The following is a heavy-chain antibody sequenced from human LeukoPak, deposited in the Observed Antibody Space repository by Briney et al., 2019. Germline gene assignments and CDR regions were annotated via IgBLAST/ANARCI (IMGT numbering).Heavy chain of an antibody. J-gene: IGHJ6*02. Sequence: SQTLSLTCTVSGGSLDSSGSDSGWIRHPPGKGLEWVGCISYGGGAYYNPSLKNRVTISADLSKNQFSLSLISVTAADTALYYCASLFSRGWRYYYGLGAWGQGTTVTVSS. CDR2: ISYGGGA. D-gene: IGHD6-19*01. CDR1: GGSLDSSGSD. V-gene: IGHV4-39*01. CDR3: ASLFSRGWRYYYGLGA.